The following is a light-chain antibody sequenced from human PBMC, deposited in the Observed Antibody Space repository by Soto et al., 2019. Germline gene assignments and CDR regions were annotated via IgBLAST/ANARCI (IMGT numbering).Light chain of an antibody. Sequence: QSALTQPPSVSGSPGQSVTISCTGTSSDVGSYNRVSWYQQPPGTAPKLIIYEVSKRPSGVPDRFSGSKSGNTASLTISGLQAEDEAEYYCSSYTSTNTYVFGTGTKLTVL. CDR2: EVS. V-gene: IGLV2-18*02. CDR1: SSDVGSYNR. CDR3: SSYTSTNTYV. J-gene: IGLJ1*01.